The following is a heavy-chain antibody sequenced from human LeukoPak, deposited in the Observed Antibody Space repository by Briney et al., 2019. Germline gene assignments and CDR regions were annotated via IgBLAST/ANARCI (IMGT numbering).Heavy chain of an antibody. Sequence: GGSLRLSCVSSGFTFGTYGMPWVRQAPGKGLEWVAVIWFDGSNKYYADSVQGRFTISRDNSKDTLHLQMDSLRVEDTAVYFCARAVGPFDYWGPGTLVTVSP. CDR1: GFTFGTYG. CDR2: IWFDGSNK. CDR3: ARAVGPFDY. J-gene: IGHJ4*02. V-gene: IGHV3-33*01.